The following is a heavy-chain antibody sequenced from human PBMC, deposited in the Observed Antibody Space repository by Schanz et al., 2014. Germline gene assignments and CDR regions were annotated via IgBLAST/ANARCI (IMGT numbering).Heavy chain of an antibody. Sequence: EVQLVESGGGLVQPGGSLRLSCAVSGFTVSNTYMCWVRQAPGKGLQWVSCIYLDGSTYYADSVKGRLTISRDNSKNTLYLEMTSLRVEDTAVYYCARWRVGGLNILADDYDIWGQGTEVIVSS. V-gene: IGHV3-66*01. J-gene: IGHJ3*02. CDR2: IYLDGST. CDR1: GFTVSNTY. CDR3: ARWRVGGLNILADDYDI. D-gene: IGHD5-12*01.